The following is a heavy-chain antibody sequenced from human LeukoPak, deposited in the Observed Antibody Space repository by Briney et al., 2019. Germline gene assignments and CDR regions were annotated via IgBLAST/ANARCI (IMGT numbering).Heavy chain of an antibody. J-gene: IGHJ6*02. D-gene: IGHD1-14*01. V-gene: IGHV3-48*04. CDR3: AKDFPHWYEVPHGMDV. Sequence: PGGCLRLSCAASGFTFSSYSMNWVRQVPRKGLEWIAYISVRAATIYYGDSAEGRFTISRDDAKNSLYLQMNGLRVEDTAIYYCAKDFPHWYEVPHGMDVWGQGTTVTV. CDR1: GFTFSSYS. CDR2: ISVRAATI.